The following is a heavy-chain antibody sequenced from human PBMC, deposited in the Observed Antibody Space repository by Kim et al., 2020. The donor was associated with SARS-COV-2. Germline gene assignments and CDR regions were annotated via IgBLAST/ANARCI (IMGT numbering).Heavy chain of an antibody. CDR3: ARRVVTASSFDY. CDR1: GGTFSSYA. J-gene: IGHJ4*02. V-gene: IGHV1-69*13. Sequence: SVKVSCKASGGTFSSYAISWVRQAPGQGLEWMGGIIPIFGTANYAQKFQGRVTITADESTSTAYMELSSLRSEDTAVYYCARRVVTASSFDYWGQGTLVTVSS. CDR2: IIPIFGTA. D-gene: IGHD2-21*02.